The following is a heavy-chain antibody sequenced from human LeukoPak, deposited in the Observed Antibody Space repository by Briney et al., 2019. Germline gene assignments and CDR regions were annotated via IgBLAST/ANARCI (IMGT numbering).Heavy chain of an antibody. V-gene: IGHV1-18*01. CDR3: ARDLPAGRAPTRYCSGGSCYPPFDY. Sequence: ASVKVSCKASGGTFSSYAISWVRQAPGQGLEWMGWISAYNGNTNYAQKLQGRVTMTTDTSTSTAYMELRSLRSDDTAVYYCARDLPAGRAPTRYCSGGSCYPPFDYWGQGTLVTVSS. CDR2: ISAYNGNT. D-gene: IGHD2-15*01. CDR1: GGTFSSYA. J-gene: IGHJ4*02.